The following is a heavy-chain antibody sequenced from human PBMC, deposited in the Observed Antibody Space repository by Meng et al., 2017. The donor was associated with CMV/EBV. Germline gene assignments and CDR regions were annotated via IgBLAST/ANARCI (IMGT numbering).Heavy chain of an antibody. J-gene: IGHJ6*02. CDR1: GGTFSSYA. CDR2: ISGSGGST. CDR3: AKELPHIFPNYYYGMDV. V-gene: IGHV3-23*01. Sequence: SCKASGGTFSSYAMSWVRQAPGKGLEWVSAISGSGGSTYYADSVKGRFTISRDNSKNTLYLQMNSLRAEDTAVYYCAKELPHIFPNYYYGMDVWGQGTTVTVSS.